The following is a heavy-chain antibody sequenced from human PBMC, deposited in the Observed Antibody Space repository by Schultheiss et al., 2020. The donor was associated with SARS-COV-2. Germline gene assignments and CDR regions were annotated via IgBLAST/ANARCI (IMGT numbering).Heavy chain of an antibody. V-gene: IGHV3-33*01. Sequence: GGSLRLSCAASGFTFSSYGMHWVRQAPGKGLEWVAVIWYDGSNKYYADSVKGRFTISRDNAKNSLYLQMNSLRAEDTAVYYCAPDLGLFDYWGQGTLVTVSS. CDR3: APDLGLFDY. J-gene: IGHJ4*02. D-gene: IGHD3-16*01. CDR2: IWYDGSNK. CDR1: GFTFSSYG.